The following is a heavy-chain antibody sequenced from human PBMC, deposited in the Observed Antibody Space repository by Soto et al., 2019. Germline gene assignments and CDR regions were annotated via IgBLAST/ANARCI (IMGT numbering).Heavy chain of an antibody. J-gene: IGHJ5*02. CDR1: CGSVSSELNY. CDR3: ARAPSFVFDP. Sequence: SETLSLTRTVSCGSVSSELNYWSWIRQTPGKGLDWIGYIYYTGSTNYNPSLKGRVTMSVDTSRDQVSLRLRSVTRADTAVYYCARAPSFVFDPWGQGTMVTVSS. CDR2: IYYTGST. V-gene: IGHV4-61*01.